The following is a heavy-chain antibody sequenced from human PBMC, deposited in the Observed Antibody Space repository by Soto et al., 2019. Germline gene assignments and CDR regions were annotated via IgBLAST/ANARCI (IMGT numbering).Heavy chain of an antibody. CDR3: ARIPGTTGTTSDYYYGMDV. V-gene: IGHV1-69*01. Sequence: QVPLVQSGAEVKKPGSSVKVSCKASGGTFSSYAISWVRQAPGQGLEWMGGIIPIFGTANYAQKFQGRVTITADESTSTAYMELSSLRSEDTAVYYCARIPGTTGTTSDYYYGMDVWGQGTTVTVSS. CDR2: IIPIFGTA. D-gene: IGHD1-7*01. J-gene: IGHJ6*02. CDR1: GGTFSSYA.